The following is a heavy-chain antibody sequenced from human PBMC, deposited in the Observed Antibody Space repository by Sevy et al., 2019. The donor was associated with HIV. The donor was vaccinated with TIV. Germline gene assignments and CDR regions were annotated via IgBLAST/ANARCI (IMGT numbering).Heavy chain of an antibody. CDR1: GFTFSSYS. D-gene: IGHD3-22*01. CDR2: INSSSSTI. V-gene: IGHV3-48*02. J-gene: IGHJ3*02. Sequence: GGSLRLSCAASGFTFSSYSMNWVRQAPGKGLEWVSYINSSSSTIYYADSVKGRFTISRDNAKNSLYLQMNSLRDEDTAVYYCAGTHYYDSSGYPFDIWGQGTMVTVSS. CDR3: AGTHYYDSSGYPFDI.